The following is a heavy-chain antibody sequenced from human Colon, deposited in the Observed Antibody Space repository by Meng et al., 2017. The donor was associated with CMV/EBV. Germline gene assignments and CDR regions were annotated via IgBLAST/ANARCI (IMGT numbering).Heavy chain of an antibody. D-gene: IGHD6-6*01. V-gene: IGHV3-7*01. J-gene: IGHJ4*02. Sequence: GGSLRLSCAASGFNFNGHWMSWVRQAPGKGLEWVANINPGGSVEKYADSVKGRFTISRDNAKNSLYLQMNSLRAEDTAVFYCARTDTSSSGYFDYWGQGALVTVSS. CDR3: ARTDTSSSGYFDY. CDR1: GFNFNGHW. CDR2: INPGGSVE.